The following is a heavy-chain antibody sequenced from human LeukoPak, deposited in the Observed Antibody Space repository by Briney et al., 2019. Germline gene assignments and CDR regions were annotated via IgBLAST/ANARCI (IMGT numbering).Heavy chain of an antibody. J-gene: IGHJ4*02. CDR2: ISGSGGST. D-gene: IGHD3-16*02. CDR1: GFTFSAYA. CDR3: AKRVGSYHFDS. Sequence: GGSLRLSCAASGFTFSAYAMSWVRQAPGKGLEWLSYISGSGGSTYYADSVKGRFTISRDNSKNTLYPQMNSLRAEDTALYYCAKRVGSYHFDSWGQGTLVTVSS. V-gene: IGHV3-23*01.